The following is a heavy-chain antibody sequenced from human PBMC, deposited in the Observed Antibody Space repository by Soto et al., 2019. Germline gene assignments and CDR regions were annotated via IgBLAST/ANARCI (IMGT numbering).Heavy chain of an antibody. CDR2: IIPLFGST. CDR1: GATFTKYT. V-gene: IGHV1-69*19. CDR3: ARDETVIRGVIKRGGGLDL. D-gene: IGHD3-10*01. J-gene: IGHJ6*02. Sequence: QVPLEQSGSEVKMPGSSVTVSCKAYGATFTKYTFNWVRQAPGQGLEWMGGIIPLFGSTNYAERFQGRLTVTTNESTDTVFMEQSSLTSDDTAIYYCARDETVIRGVIKRGGGLDLWGQGTTVIVSS.